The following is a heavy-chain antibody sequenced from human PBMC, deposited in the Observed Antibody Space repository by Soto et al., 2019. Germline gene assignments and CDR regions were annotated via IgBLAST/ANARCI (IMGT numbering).Heavy chain of an antibody. D-gene: IGHD2-21*02. CDR2: IDSDGSSA. V-gene: IGHV3-74*01. CDR3: ARGGDYHGYAI. J-gene: IGHJ3*02. Sequence: EVQLVESGGGLVQPGGSLRLSCAASGFTFSRYWIHWVRQAPGKGLVWVSRIDSDGSSAIYADSVKGRFTISRDNAKNTLYLQMNSLRGEDRAVYYCARGGDYHGYAIWGQGTMVTVSS. CDR1: GFTFSRYW.